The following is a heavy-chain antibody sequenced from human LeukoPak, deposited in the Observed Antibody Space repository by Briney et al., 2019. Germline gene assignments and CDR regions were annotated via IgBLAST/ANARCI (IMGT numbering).Heavy chain of an antibody. CDR3: ARAAPRYYDFWSGYPDYFDY. CDR1: GGSISSYY. V-gene: IGHV4-59*01. Sequence: SETLSLTCTVSGGSISSYYWSWIRQPPGKGLEWIGYIYYSGSTNYNPSLKSRVTISVDTSKNQFSLKLSSVTAADTAVYYCARAAPRYYDFWSGYPDYFDYWGQGTQVTVSS. CDR2: IYYSGST. D-gene: IGHD3-3*01. J-gene: IGHJ4*02.